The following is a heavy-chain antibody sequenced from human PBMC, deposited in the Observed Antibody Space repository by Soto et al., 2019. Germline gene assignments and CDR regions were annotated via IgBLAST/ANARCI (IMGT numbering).Heavy chain of an antibody. CDR3: ARRLTTVVTKFAFDF. D-gene: IGHD4-17*01. CDR2: IDPTDSYT. CDR1: GYSFTTYW. J-gene: IGHJ3*01. Sequence: GESLKISCQASGYSFTTYWISWVRQMPGKGLECMGRIDPTDSYTDYGPSFEGHVTISADKSISTAYLQWSSLKASDTAMYYCARRLTTVVTKFAFDFWGQGTMVTVSS. V-gene: IGHV5-10-1*01.